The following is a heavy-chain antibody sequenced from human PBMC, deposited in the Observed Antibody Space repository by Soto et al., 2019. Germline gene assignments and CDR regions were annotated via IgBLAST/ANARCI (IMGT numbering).Heavy chain of an antibody. Sequence: SETLSLTCAVYGGSFSGYYWSWIRQPPGKGLEWIGEINHSGSTNYNPSLKSRVTISVDTSKNQFSLKLSSVTAADTAVYYCARGKLELLLCCYYYGMDVWGQGTTVTVSS. CDR3: ARGKLELLLCCYYYGMDV. J-gene: IGHJ6*02. D-gene: IGHD1-7*01. CDR2: INHSGST. CDR1: GGSFSGYY. V-gene: IGHV4-34*01.